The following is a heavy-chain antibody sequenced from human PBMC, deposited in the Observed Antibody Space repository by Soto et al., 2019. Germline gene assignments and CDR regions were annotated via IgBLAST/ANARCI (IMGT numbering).Heavy chain of an antibody. D-gene: IGHD3-22*01. Sequence: GGSLRLSCAASGFTFSSYSMNWVRQAPGKGLEWVSYISSSSSTIYYADSVKGRFTISRDNAKNSLYLQMNSLRDEDTAVYYCAREPAVHYYDSSPLKNWGQGTLVTVSS. CDR1: GFTFSSYS. CDR2: ISSSSSTI. J-gene: IGHJ4*02. CDR3: AREPAVHYYDSSPLKN. V-gene: IGHV3-48*02.